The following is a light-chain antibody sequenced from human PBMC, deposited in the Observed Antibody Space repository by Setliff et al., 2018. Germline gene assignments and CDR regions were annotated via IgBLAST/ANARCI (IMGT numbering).Light chain of an antibody. CDR3: CSYAGSYTGV. Sequence: QSALAQPRSVSGSPGQSVTISCTGTSSDVGGYNYVSWYQQHPGEAPKLMIYDVTKRPSGVPDRFSGSKSGNTASLTISGLQAEDETDYYCCSYAGSYTGVFGGGTKGTV. CDR1: SSDVGGYNY. J-gene: IGLJ2*01. CDR2: DVT. V-gene: IGLV2-11*01.